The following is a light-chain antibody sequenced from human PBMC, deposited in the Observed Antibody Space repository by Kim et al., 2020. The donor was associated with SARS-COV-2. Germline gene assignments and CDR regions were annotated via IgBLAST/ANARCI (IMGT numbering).Light chain of an antibody. V-gene: IGKV1-5*03. Sequence: ASVGDRVTITCRASQSISGWLALYQQKPGKAPKVLLYQASNLESGVPSRFSGSGSGTEFTLTISGLQPDDFATYYCHQYKTYSWAFGEGTKVDIK. CDR2: QAS. CDR3: HQYKTYSWA. CDR1: QSISGW. J-gene: IGKJ1*01.